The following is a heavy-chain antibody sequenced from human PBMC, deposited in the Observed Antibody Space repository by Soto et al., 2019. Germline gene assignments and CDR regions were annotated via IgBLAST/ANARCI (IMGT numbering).Heavy chain of an antibody. CDR2: ISSSGDYI. J-gene: IGHJ6*02. CDR1: QFTFSSYN. D-gene: IGHD2-21*01. V-gene: IGHV3-21*01. CDR3: AGEKHYYYGLDV. Sequence: GGSLRLSCAASQFTFSSYNMNWVRQAPGKGLEWVSSISSSGDYIYYADSVEGRFTISRDNAKNSLYLQMNSLRAEDTAVYYCAGEKHYYYGLDVWGQGTTVTVSS.